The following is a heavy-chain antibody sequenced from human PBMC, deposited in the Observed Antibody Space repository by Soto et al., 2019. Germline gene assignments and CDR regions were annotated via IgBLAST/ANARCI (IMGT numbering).Heavy chain of an antibody. J-gene: IGHJ4*02. D-gene: IGHD3-3*01. CDR3: GKDWSAVGLES. V-gene: IGHV3-9*01. CDR2: IFWVGGGT. CDR1: GSSLDDYA. Sequence: EVQVVESGGGMVQPGGSLTLSCVVSGSSLDDYAMHWVRQVPGKGLEWVSGIFWVGGGTGYAESVNGRFTSSRDRDKNSLSLQMNSLRIEGTAVYYCGKDWSAVGLESWGQGTLVTVSS.